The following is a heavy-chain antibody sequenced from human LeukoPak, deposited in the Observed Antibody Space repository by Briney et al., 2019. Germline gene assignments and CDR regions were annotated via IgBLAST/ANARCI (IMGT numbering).Heavy chain of an antibody. D-gene: IGHD7-27*01. V-gene: IGHV3-30-3*01. CDR3: ARQRSLGYFDY. J-gene: IGHJ4*02. CDR2: ILYDGSNR. CDR1: GFTFNTYN. Sequence: GGSLRLSCAASGFTFNTYNLHWVRQAPGKGLEWVAVILYDGSNRYYADSAKGRFTISRDDSKNTLSLQMNSLRTEDTAVYYCARQRSLGYFDYWGQGTLVTVSS.